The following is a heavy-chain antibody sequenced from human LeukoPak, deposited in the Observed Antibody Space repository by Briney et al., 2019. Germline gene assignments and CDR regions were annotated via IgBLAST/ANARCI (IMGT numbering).Heavy chain of an antibody. V-gene: IGHV3-21*04. Sequence: GGSLRLSCAASGFTFSSYSMNWVRQAPGKGLEWVSSISSSSSYIYYADSVKGRFTISRDNAKNSLYLQMNSLRAEDTALYYCARATAAGNWFDYWGQGTLVTVSS. CDR1: GFTFSSYS. CDR3: ARATAAGNWFDY. D-gene: IGHD6-13*01. CDR2: ISSSSSYI. J-gene: IGHJ4*02.